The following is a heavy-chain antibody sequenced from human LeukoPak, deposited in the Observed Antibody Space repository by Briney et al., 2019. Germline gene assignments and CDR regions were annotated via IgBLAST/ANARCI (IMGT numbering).Heavy chain of an antibody. Sequence: GASVKVSCKASGYTFTGYYMHWVRQAPGQGLEWMGWINPNSGGTNYAQKFQGRVTMTRDTSISTAYMELSRLRSDDTAVYYCARGALRSYDSSGYYDDAFDIWGQGTMVTVSS. CDR3: ARGALRSYDSSGYYDDAFDI. CDR1: GYTFTGYY. J-gene: IGHJ3*02. D-gene: IGHD3-22*01. CDR2: INPNSGGT. V-gene: IGHV1-2*02.